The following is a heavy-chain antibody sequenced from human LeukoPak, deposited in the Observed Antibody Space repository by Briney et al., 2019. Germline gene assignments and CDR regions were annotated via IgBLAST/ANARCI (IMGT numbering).Heavy chain of an antibody. CDR1: GGSISSSNW. V-gene: IGHV4-4*02. D-gene: IGHD3-10*01. CDR3: ARDRMLRGVIIREMWP. J-gene: IGHJ4*02. Sequence: SETLSLTCAVSGGSISSSNWWSWVRQPPGKGLEWIGEIYHSGSTNYNPSLKSRVTISVDKSKNQFSLKLSSVTAADTAVYYCARDRMLRGVIIREMWPWGEGTLVSVSS. CDR2: IYHSGST.